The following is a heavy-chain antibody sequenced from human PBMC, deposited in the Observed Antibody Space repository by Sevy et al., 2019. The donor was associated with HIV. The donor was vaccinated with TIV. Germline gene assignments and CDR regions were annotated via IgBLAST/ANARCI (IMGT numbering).Heavy chain of an antibody. D-gene: IGHD3-10*01. CDR2: INHSGST. CDR3: ARKAPDGSGSQYPGWYYYYYMDV. J-gene: IGHJ6*03. Sequence: SETLSLTCAVYGGSFSGYYWSWIRQPPGKGLEWIGEINHSGSTNYNPSLKSRVTISVDTSKNQFSRKLSSVTAADTAVYYCARKAPDGSGSQYPGWYYYYYMDVWGKGTTVTVSS. CDR1: GGSFSGYY. V-gene: IGHV4-34*01.